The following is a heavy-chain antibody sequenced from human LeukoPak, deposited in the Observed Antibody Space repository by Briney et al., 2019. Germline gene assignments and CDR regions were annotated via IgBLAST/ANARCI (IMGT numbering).Heavy chain of an antibody. D-gene: IGHD3-3*01. CDR2: IYNSGSM. CDR3: ARAILSGYPDS. CDR1: GGFISSYY. Sequence: SETLSLTCTVSGGFISSYYWSWIRQPAGKGLEWIGRIYNSGSMNYNPSLKSRVTMSIDTSKNQFSLNLTSVTAADTAVYYCARAILSGYPDSWGQGTLVIVFS. V-gene: IGHV4-4*07. J-gene: IGHJ4*02.